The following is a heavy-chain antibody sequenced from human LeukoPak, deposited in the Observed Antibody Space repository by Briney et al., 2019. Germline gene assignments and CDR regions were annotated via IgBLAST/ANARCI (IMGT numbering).Heavy chain of an antibody. J-gene: IGHJ4*02. CDR3: ARAYSYGANFDY. V-gene: IGHV4-59*01. Sequence: SETLSLTCTVSGGSISSYYWSWIRQPPGKGLEWIGYIYYSGSTNYNPSLKSRVTISVDTSKNQFSLKLSSVTAADTAVYYCARAYSYGANFDYWGQGTLVTVSS. CDR1: GGSISSYY. CDR2: IYYSGST. D-gene: IGHD5-18*01.